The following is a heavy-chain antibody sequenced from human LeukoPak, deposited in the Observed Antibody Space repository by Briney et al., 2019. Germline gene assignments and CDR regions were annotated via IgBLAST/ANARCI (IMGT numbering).Heavy chain of an antibody. D-gene: IGHD1-26*01. J-gene: IGHJ3*01. CDR3: ARELQNDSGSPS. CDR1: GYTLTGYY. V-gene: IGHV1-2*02. Sequence: GASVKVSCKASGYTLTGYYMHWVRQAPGQGLEWMGWINPNSGGTNYAQKFQGRVTMTRDTSISTAYMELSRLRSDDTAVYYCARELQNDSGSPSWGQGTMVTVSS. CDR2: INPNSGGT.